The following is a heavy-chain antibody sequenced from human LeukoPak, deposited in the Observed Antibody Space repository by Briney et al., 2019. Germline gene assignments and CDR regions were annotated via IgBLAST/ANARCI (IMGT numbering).Heavy chain of an antibody. CDR2: ISSSSTYI. CDR3: ALHPRIAAAGTGPDY. Sequence: GGSLRLSCAASGFTFSSYSMNWVRQAPGKGLEWVSSISSSSTYIYYADSVKGRFTISRDNAKNSLYLQMNSLRAEDTAVYYCALHPRIAAAGTGPDYWGQGTLVTVSS. J-gene: IGHJ4*02. D-gene: IGHD6-13*01. V-gene: IGHV3-21*04. CDR1: GFTFSSYS.